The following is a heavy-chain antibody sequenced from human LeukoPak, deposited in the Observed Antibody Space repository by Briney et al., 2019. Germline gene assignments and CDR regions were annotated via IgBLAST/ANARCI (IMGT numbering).Heavy chain of an antibody. V-gene: IGHV1-18*01. D-gene: IGHD1-26*01. CDR1: GYTFTSYG. CDR3: ARDAEWELRAADLAY. CDR2: SSAYNGNT. J-gene: IGHJ4*02. Sequence: ASVKVSCKASGYTFTSYGISWVRQAPGQGLEWMGWSSAYNGNTNYAQKLQGRVTMTTDTSTSTAYLELRSLRSDDTAVYYCARDAEWELRAADLAYWGQGTLVTVSS.